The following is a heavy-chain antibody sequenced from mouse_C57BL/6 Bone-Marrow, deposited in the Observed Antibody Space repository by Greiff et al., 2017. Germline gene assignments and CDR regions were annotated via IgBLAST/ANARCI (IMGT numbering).Heavy chain of an antibody. CDR2: ISSGSSTI. V-gene: IGHV5-17*01. D-gene: IGHD1-1*01. J-gene: IGHJ2*01. CDR1: GFTFSDYG. Sequence: EVKLVESGGGLVKPGGSLKLSCAASGFTFSDYGMHWVRQAPEKGLEWVAYISSGSSTIYYADTVKGRYTISRDNAKNTLFLQMTSLRSEDTAMYYCARNYGSSYYLYYWGQGTTLTVSS. CDR3: ARNYGSSYYLYY.